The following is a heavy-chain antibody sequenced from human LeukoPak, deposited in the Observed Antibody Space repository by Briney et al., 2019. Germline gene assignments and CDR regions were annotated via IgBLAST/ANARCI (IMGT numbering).Heavy chain of an antibody. CDR1: GFTFSSYA. CDR2: ITYSGGNT. CDR3: ARGGGSSFDWLLYPFDY. Sequence: GGSLRLSCAASGFTFSSYAMSWVRQAPGKGLEWVSTITYSGGNTYYADSVKGRFTISRDNSKNTLYLQMNSLRAEDTAVYYCARGGGSSFDWLLYPFDYWGQGTLVTVSS. J-gene: IGHJ4*02. D-gene: IGHD3-9*01. V-gene: IGHV3-23*01.